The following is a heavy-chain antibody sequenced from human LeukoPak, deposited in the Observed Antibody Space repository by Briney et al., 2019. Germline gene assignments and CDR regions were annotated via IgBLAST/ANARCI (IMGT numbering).Heavy chain of an antibody. Sequence: PRGSLRLSCAASGFTVSSNYMSWVRQAPGKGLEWVSVIYSGGSTYYADSVKGRFTFSRDNGDNSLYLQMNSLGDEDTAVYYCARDTWGYYAFDIWGQGTMVTVSS. D-gene: IGHD3-22*01. CDR1: GFTVSSNY. CDR2: IYSGGST. J-gene: IGHJ3*02. CDR3: ARDTWGYYAFDI. V-gene: IGHV3-53*01.